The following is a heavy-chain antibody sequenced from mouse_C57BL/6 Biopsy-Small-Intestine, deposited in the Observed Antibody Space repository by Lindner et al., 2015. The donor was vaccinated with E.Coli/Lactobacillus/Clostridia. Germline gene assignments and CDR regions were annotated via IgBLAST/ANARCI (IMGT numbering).Heavy chain of an antibody. CDR1: GFNIKDDY. D-gene: IGHD3-3*01. CDR2: IFPGDGDT. V-gene: IGHV1-82*01. CDR3: ARGTRLDY. J-gene: IGHJ2*01. Sequence: VQLQESGAELVRPGASVKLSCTASGFNIKDDYMHWVKQRPGKGLEWIGRIFPGDGDTIYNGEFKDKATLTADKSSNTAYMQFSSLTSEDSAVYFCARGTRLDYWGQGTTLTVSS.